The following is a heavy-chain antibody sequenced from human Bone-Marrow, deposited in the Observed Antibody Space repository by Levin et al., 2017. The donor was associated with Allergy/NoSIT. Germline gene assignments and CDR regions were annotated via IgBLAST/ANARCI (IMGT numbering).Heavy chain of an antibody. CDR2: IYHSGST. CDR1: GGSISSGGYS. Sequence: SETLSLTCAVSGGSISSGGYSWSWIRQPPGKGLEWIGYIYHSGSTYYNPSLKSRVTISVDRSKNQFSLKLSSVTAADTAVYYCARGRFYYYMDVWGKGTTVTVSS. CDR3: ARGRFYYYMDV. D-gene: IGHD3-16*01. J-gene: IGHJ6*03. V-gene: IGHV4-30-2*01.